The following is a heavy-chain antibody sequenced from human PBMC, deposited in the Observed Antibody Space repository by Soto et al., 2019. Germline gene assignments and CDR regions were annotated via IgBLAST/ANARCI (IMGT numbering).Heavy chain of an antibody. Sequence: GGSLRLSCAASGFTFSSYGMHWVRQAPGKGLEWVAVISYDGSNKYYADSVKGRFTISRDNSKNTLYLQMNSLRAEDTAVYYCATLALGYCSGGSCYPRPLDYWGQGTLVTVSS. CDR1: GFTFSSYG. CDR2: ISYDGSNK. J-gene: IGHJ4*02. CDR3: ATLALGYCSGGSCYPRPLDY. V-gene: IGHV3-30*03. D-gene: IGHD2-15*01.